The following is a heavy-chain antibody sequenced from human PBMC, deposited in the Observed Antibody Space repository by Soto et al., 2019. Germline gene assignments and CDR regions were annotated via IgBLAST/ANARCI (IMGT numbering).Heavy chain of an antibody. V-gene: IGHV3-23*01. J-gene: IGHJ4*02. CDR1: GFTFSTYA. CDR2: ISGSGDTT. Sequence: EVQLLESGGGLVQPGGSLRLSCAASGFTFSTYAMSWVRQAPGKGLEWVSAISGSGDTTYYANSVKGRFTISRDNSKNTLYLQRNRLRAEDTAVYYCAKGSSRPPDYWGQVTLVTVSS. CDR3: AKGSSRPPDY. D-gene: IGHD1-26*01.